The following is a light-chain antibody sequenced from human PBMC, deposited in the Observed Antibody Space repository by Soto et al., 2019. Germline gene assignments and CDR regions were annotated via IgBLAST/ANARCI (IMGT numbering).Light chain of an antibody. CDR1: QSVSSSY. Sequence: EIVLTQSPGTLSLSPGERATLSCRASQSVSSSYLAWYQQKPGQAPRLLIYGASSRATGIPDRFSGSGSGTHFDITVSSLEAEALEVYYCQQYSSSPCTFGQGTKVEI. V-gene: IGKV3-20*01. J-gene: IGKJ1*01. CDR2: GAS. CDR3: QQYSSSPCT.